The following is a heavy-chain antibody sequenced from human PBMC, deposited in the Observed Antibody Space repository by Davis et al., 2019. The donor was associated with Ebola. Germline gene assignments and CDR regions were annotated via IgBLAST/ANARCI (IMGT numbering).Heavy chain of an antibody. CDR1: ADPTSTSVYS. CDR2: IYRSGIT. D-gene: IGHD5-12*01. Sequence: MPSETLSLTCTISADPTSTSVYSLGWISQHPERGLDWASNIYRSGITYSNPSLRSRVTVSIDTSKNHFSLRLSSVSAADTAVYYCARHHLLVATIAYFDYWGQGTPVTVSS. V-gene: IGHV4-39*01. J-gene: IGHJ4*02. CDR3: ARHHLLVATIAYFDY.